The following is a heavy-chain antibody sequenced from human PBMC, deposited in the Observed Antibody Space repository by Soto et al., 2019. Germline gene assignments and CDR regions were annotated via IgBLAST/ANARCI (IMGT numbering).Heavy chain of an antibody. CDR3: TRDHVPDVSGYFPFDY. CDR2: ISTTNSYI. CDR1: GFRFSTYG. V-gene: IGHV3-21*01. Sequence: EVQLVESGGGLVKPGGSLRLSCAASGFRFSTYGMNWVRQAPGKGLEWIASISTTNSYIYYADSVRGRVTISRDNAKSSLFMQMNSLRAEETAVYYCTRDHVPDVSGYFPFDYWGQGTLGTVSS. J-gene: IGHJ4*02. D-gene: IGHD3-22*01.